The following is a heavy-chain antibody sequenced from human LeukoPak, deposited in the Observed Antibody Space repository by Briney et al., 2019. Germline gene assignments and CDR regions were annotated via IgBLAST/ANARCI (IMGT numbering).Heavy chain of an antibody. CDR2: MNPNSGNT. V-gene: IGHV1-8*02. CDR1: GYTFTSYG. CDR3: ARQYGSGSYYNLLLYYYMDV. J-gene: IGHJ6*03. Sequence: ASVKVSCKASGYTFTSYGISWVRQAPGQGLEWMGWMNPNSGNTGYAQKFQGRVTMTRNTSISTAYMEPSSLRSEDTAVYYCARQYGSGSYYNLLLYYYMDVWGKGTTVTISS. D-gene: IGHD3-10*01.